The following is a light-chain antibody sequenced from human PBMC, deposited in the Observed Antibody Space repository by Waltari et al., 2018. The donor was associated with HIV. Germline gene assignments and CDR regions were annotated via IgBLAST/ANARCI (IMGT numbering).Light chain of an antibody. V-gene: IGLV1-51*01. CDR1: SSNIGNNY. J-gene: IGLJ2*01. Sequence: TQPPSVSVAPGQKVTISCSGSSSNIGNNYVSWYQQLPGTAPKLLIYDNNKRPSGIPDRFSGSKSGTSATLGITGLQTGDEADYYCGTWDSSLSAVVFGGGTKLTVL. CDR2: DNN. CDR3: GTWDSSLSAVV.